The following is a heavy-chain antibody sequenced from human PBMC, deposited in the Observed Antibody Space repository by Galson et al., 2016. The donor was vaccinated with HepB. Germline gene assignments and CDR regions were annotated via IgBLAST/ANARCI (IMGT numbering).Heavy chain of an antibody. CDR1: GFTFSSYA. V-gene: IGHV3-23*01. D-gene: IGHD1-26*01. CDR3: ARGRVGATPADY. Sequence: SLRLSCAVSGFTFSSYAMNWVRQAPGKGLEWVSDISHSGDSIYYADSVKGRFTISRDDSKNTLYLQMSSLRPEDTAVYYCARGRVGATPADYWGQGTLVTVSS. CDR2: ISHSGDSI. J-gene: IGHJ4*02.